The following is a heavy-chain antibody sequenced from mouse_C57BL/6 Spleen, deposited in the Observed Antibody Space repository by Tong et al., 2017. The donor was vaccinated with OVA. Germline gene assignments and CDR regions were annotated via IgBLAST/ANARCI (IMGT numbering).Heavy chain of an antibody. V-gene: IGHV1-66*01. Sequence: VQLQQSGPELVKPGASVKLSCKASGYSFTSYYIHWVKQRPGQGLEWIGWIYPGSGNTKYNEKFKGKATLTADKSSSTAYMELRSLTSEDSAVYFCARNYSNTWFAYWGQGTLVTVSA. D-gene: IGHD2-5*01. CDR3: ARNYSNTWFAY. J-gene: IGHJ3*01. CDR2: IYPGSGNT. CDR1: GYSFTSYY.